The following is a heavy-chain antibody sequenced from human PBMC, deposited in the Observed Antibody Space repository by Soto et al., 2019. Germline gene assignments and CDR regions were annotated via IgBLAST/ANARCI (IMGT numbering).Heavy chain of an antibody. Sequence: GGSLRLSCAASGFTFSSYAMSWVRQAPGKGLEWVSAISGSGGSTYYADSVKGRFTISRDNSKNTLYLQMNSLRAEDTAVYYCAKGERTGYSSGWYGAFDIWGQGTMVTVSS. CDR2: ISGSGGST. CDR1: GFTFSSYA. J-gene: IGHJ3*02. V-gene: IGHV3-23*01. D-gene: IGHD6-19*01. CDR3: AKGERTGYSSGWYGAFDI.